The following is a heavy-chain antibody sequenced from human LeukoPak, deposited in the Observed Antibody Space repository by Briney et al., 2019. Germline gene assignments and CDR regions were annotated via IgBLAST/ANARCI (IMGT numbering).Heavy chain of an antibody. Sequence: PGGSVRLSCAASGFTFRSYWVHWVRQAPGKGLVWVPRINSDGSSTNYADSVKGRFTISRDNAKNTLYLQMNSLRAEDTAVYYCVRDLDYWGQGALVTVSS. V-gene: IGHV3-74*01. CDR2: INSDGSST. J-gene: IGHJ4*02. CDR3: VRDLDY. CDR1: GFTFRSYW.